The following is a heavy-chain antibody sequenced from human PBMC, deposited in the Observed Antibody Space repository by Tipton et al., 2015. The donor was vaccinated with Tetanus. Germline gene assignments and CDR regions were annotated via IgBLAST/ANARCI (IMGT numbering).Heavy chain of an antibody. J-gene: IGHJ1*01. CDR3: AGVTAQRTELYFEH. CDR1: GGSINSSYY. CDR2: VHPRGST. Sequence: TLSLTCTVSGGSINSSYYWGWIRQPPGKGLEWIGEVHPRGSTNYNPSLKSRVTISLDTSKTHFYLNLSSVTAADTAVYYCAGVTAQRTELYFEHWGQGTQVTVSS. V-gene: IGHV4-4*02. D-gene: IGHD2-8*02.